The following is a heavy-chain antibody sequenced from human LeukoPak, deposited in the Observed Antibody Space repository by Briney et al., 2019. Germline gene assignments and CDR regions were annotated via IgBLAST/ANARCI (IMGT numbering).Heavy chain of an antibody. CDR3: ARQGGDYFDY. V-gene: IGHV4-38-2*01. D-gene: IGHD1-26*01. CDR1: GFTFSSYS. Sequence: PGGSLRLSCAASGFTFSSYSMNWVRQPPGKGLEWIGSIYHSGSTYYNPSLKSRVTISVDTSKNQFSLKLSSVTAADTAVYYCARQGGDYFDYWGQGTLVTVSS. CDR2: IYHSGST. J-gene: IGHJ4*02.